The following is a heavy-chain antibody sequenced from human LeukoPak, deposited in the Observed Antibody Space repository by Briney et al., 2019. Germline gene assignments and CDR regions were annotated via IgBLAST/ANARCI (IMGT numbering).Heavy chain of an antibody. V-gene: IGHV5-51*01. CDR2: IYPGDSDT. CDR3: ARRGKTYYDFWSGSELDAFDI. D-gene: IGHD3-3*01. J-gene: IGHJ3*02. Sequence: GESLKISCKGSGYSFTSYWIGWVRQMPGKGLEWMGIIYPGDSDTRYSPSFQGQVTISADKSISTAYLQWSSLKASDTAMYYCARRGKTYYDFWSGSELDAFDIWGQGTMVTVSS. CDR1: GYSFTSYW.